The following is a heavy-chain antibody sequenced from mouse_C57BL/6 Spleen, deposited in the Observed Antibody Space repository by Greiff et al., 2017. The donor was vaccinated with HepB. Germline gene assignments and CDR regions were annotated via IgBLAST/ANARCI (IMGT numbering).Heavy chain of an antibody. Sequence: LQESGPELVKPGASVKISCKASGYAFSSSWMNWVKQRPGKGLEWIGRIYPGDGDTNYNGKFKGKATLTADKSSSTAYMQLSSLTSEDSAVYFCARRDDYDDGYAMDYWGQGTSVTVSS. V-gene: IGHV1-82*01. CDR1: GYAFSSSW. J-gene: IGHJ4*01. D-gene: IGHD2-4*01. CDR2: IYPGDGDT. CDR3: ARRDDYDDGYAMDY.